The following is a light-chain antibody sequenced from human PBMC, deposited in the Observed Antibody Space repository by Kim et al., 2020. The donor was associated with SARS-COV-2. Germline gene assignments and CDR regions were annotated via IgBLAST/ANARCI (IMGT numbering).Light chain of an antibody. CDR2: QDR. CDR1: KLGDKY. V-gene: IGLV3-1*01. J-gene: IGLJ2*01. CDR3: QAWDSSTVV. Sequence: SYELTQPPSVSVSPGQTASITCSGDKLGDKYACWYQQKPGQSPVVVIHQDRKRPSGIPERFSGSNSGNTATLTISGTQAMDEADYYCQAWDSSTVVFGGGNQLTVL.